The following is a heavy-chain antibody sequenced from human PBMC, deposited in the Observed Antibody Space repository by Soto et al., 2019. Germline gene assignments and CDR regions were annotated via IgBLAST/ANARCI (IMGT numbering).Heavy chain of an antibody. CDR3: ARREGYCSGGTCYFDY. V-gene: IGHV3-74*01. Sequence: GGSLRLSCVASGFTFSTYWMHWVRQAPGTGLVWVSRINSDGGTRNYADSVKGRFTISRDNARNTLYLQMNSLRADDTAVYYCARREGYCSGGTCYFDYWGQGALVTVSS. D-gene: IGHD2-15*01. CDR1: GFTFSTYW. CDR2: INSDGGTR. J-gene: IGHJ4*02.